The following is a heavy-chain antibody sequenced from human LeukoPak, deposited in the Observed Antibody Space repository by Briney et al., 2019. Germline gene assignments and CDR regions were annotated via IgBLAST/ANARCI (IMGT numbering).Heavy chain of an antibody. D-gene: IGHD6-13*01. J-gene: IGHJ4*02. CDR2: ISGSGGYT. Sequence: GGSLRLSCAASQFPFSTFSMSWVRPAPGKGLEWSSSISGSGGYTYYADSVKGRFTISRDNSKNTLFLQMNSLRAEDTAVYYCARIAAVHWDYWGQGTLVTVSS. CDR3: ARIAAVHWDY. CDR1: QFPFSTFS. V-gene: IGHV3-23*01.